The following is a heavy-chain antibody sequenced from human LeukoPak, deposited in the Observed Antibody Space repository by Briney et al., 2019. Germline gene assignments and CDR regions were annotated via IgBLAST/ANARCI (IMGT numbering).Heavy chain of an antibody. CDR3: AKDQSRAVTGTWDF. CDR2: MSYDGSTG. J-gene: IGHJ4*02. CDR1: GFTFSSFG. Sequence: PGGSLRLSCAASGFTFSSFGIHWVRHAPGKGLEWVALMSYDGSTGYYADSVRGRFTVSRDNSKTTVYLQMNRLRPEDTAVYHCAKDQSRAVTGTWDFWGQGTLVTVSS. D-gene: IGHD6-19*01. V-gene: IGHV3-30*18.